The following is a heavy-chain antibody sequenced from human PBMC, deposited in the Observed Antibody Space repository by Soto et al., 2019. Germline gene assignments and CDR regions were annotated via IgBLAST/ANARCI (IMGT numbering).Heavy chain of an antibody. CDR2: IYYSGGT. Sequence: QLQLQESGPGLVKPSETLSLTCTVSGGSISSSSYYWGWIRQPPGKGLEWIGSIYYSGGTYYNPSLKSRVTISVDTSKNQFSLKLSSVTAADTAVYYCARRPFFGSGYDYPYNWFDPWGQGTLVTVSS. V-gene: IGHV4-39*01. CDR3: ARRPFFGSGYDYPYNWFDP. CDR1: GGSISSSSYY. D-gene: IGHD5-12*01. J-gene: IGHJ5*02.